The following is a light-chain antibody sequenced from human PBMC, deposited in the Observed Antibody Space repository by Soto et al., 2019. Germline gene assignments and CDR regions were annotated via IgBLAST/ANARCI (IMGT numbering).Light chain of an antibody. CDR2: DAS. Sequence: DIQMTQSPSTLSGSVGDRVTITCRASQTISSWLAWYQQKPGKAPKLLIYDASSLESGVPSRFSGSGSGTEITLTISSLKPDDFATYYCQQYQSYSRTFGQGTKVDIK. J-gene: IGKJ1*01. CDR1: QTISSW. V-gene: IGKV1-5*01. CDR3: QQYQSYSRT.